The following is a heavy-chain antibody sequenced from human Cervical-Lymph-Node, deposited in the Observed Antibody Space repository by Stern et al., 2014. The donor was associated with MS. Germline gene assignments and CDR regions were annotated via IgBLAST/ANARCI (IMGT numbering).Heavy chain of an antibody. D-gene: IGHD6-13*01. CDR3: AHEIAGLVPFDF. CDR2: IYWDDDK. J-gene: IGHJ4*02. V-gene: IGHV2-5*02. Sequence: QDTLRESGPTLVKPTQTLTLNCTFSGFSLNTNGAGVGWIRQPPGKALECLALIYWDDDKHYSPSLKSRLTITKDTSKNLVVLTMTNMDPVDTATYYCAHEIAGLVPFDFWGQGTLVTVSS. CDR1: GFSLNTNGAG.